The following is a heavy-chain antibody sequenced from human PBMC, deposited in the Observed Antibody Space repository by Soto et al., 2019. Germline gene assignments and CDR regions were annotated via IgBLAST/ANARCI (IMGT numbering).Heavy chain of an antibody. CDR1: AGTFSSYT. V-gene: IGHV1-69*02. CDR2: IIPILGIA. D-gene: IGHD6-19*01. Sequence: QVQLVQSGAEVKKPGSSVKVSCKASAGTFSSYTISWVRQAPGQGLEWMGRIIPILGIANYAQKFQGRVTITADKSTSTAYMELSSLRSEDTAVYYCAMIAVAGTGFDYWGQGTLVTVSS. CDR3: AMIAVAGTGFDY. J-gene: IGHJ4*02.